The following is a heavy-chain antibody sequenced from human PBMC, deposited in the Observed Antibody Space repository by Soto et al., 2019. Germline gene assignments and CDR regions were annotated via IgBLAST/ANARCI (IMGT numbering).Heavy chain of an antibody. CDR1: GGSIVGSSDY. Sequence: PSETLSLTCTVSGGSIVGSSDYWGWIRQPPGKGLEWIGSINHSGSTNYNPSLKSRVTISVDTSKNQFSLKLSSVTAADTAVYYCARLVPAATSHWFDPWGQGTLVTVSS. V-gene: IGHV4-39*07. CDR3: ARLVPAATSHWFDP. D-gene: IGHD2-2*01. CDR2: INHSGST. J-gene: IGHJ5*02.